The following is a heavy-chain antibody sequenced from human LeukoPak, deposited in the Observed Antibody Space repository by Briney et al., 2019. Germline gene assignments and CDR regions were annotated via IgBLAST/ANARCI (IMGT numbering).Heavy chain of an antibody. CDR2: ISYDGSNK. CDR1: GFTFSSYA. Sequence: GGSLRLSCAASGFTFSSYAMHWVRQAPGKGLEWVAVISYDGSNKYYADSVKGRFTISRDNSKNTLYLQMNSLRAEDTAGYYCARGPHITMIIDPFDYWGQGTLVTVSS. V-gene: IGHV3-30-3*01. D-gene: IGHD3-22*01. J-gene: IGHJ4*02. CDR3: ARGPHITMIIDPFDY.